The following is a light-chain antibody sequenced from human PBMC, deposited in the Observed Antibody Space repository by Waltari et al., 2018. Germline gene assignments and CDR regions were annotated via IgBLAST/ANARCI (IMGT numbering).Light chain of an antibody. J-gene: IGKJ3*01. CDR2: GAS. CDR1: QGINVY. Sequence: DIQMTQSPSSLSASVGDRVTITCRASQGINVYLAWFQQKAGRAPKSLIKGASSLQSGGPSRFSGSGSGTDFTLTISSLQPEDSGTYYCQHYSNYPFTFGPGTKVDIK. V-gene: IGKV1-16*01. CDR3: QHYSNYPFT.